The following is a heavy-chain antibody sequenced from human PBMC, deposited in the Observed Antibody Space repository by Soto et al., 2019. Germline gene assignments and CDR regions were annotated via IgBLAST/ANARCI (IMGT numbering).Heavy chain of an antibody. Sequence: EAQLVESGGGLVKPGGSLRLSCAASGFTFSYVWMSWVRQAPGKGLEWVGRIKRKSDGETTDYAAPVKGRFIISRDDSTNPLSLQMNSLRTEHTAVYYCTTEYYCSSNYCPRTFDMWGQGTMVTVSS. CDR3: TTEYYCSSNYCPRTFDM. J-gene: IGHJ3*02. D-gene: IGHD2-2*01. V-gene: IGHV3-15*01. CDR1: GFTFSYVW. CDR2: IKRKSDGETT.